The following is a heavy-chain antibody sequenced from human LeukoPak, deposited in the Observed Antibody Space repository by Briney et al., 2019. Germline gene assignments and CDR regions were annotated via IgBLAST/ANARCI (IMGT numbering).Heavy chain of an antibody. D-gene: IGHD4-17*01. J-gene: IGHJ4*02. V-gene: IGHV1-8*01. CDR3: AREPTVTLLGYFDY. CDR1: GYTFTSYD. Sequence: GASVKVSCKASGYTFTSYDINWVRQATGQGLEWMGWMNPNSGNTGYAQKFQGRVTMTRNTSISTAYMELSSLRSEDTAVYYCAREPTVTLLGYFDYWGQGTLVTVSS. CDR2: MNPNSGNT.